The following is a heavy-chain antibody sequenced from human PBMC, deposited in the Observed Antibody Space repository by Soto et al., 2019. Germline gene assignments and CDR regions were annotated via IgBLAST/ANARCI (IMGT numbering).Heavy chain of an antibody. CDR1: GFTFGRYA. J-gene: IGHJ3*01. Sequence: EVQLFESGGGSVQPGGSLRLSCAASGFTFGRYAMTWVRQAPGKGLEWVSGINGNGGDTYYADSVKGRFTISRDNPKNTVYLQMNSLRVEDTAVYYCAKIYDFWSRHHDSFDVWGQGTLVIVSS. CDR3: AKIYDFWSRHHDSFDV. D-gene: IGHD3-3*01. V-gene: IGHV3-23*01. CDR2: INGNGGDT.